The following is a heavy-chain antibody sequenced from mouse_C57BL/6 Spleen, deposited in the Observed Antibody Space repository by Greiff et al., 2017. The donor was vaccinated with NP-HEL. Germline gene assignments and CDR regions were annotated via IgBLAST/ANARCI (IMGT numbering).Heavy chain of an antibody. CDR2: IDPENGDT. CDR1: GFNIKDDY. Sequence: EVKLQESGAELVRPGASVKLSCTASGFNIKDDYMHWVKQRPEQGLEWIGWIDPENGDTEYASKFQGKATITADTSSNTAYLQLSSLTSEDTAVYYCTTGGDGYYAMDYWGQGTSVTVSS. CDR3: TTGGDGYYAMDY. D-gene: IGHD2-3*01. V-gene: IGHV14-4*01. J-gene: IGHJ4*01.